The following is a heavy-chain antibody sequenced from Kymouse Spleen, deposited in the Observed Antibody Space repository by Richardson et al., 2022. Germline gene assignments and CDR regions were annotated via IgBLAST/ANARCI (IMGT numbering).Heavy chain of an antibody. V-gene: IGHV3-33*01. Sequence: QVQLVESGGGVVQPGRSLRLSCAASGFTFSSYGMHWVRQAPGKGLEWVAVIWYDGSNKYYADSVKGRFTISRDNSKNTLYLQMNSLRAEDTAVYYCARDRERGFYYYYGMDVWGQGTTVTVSS. D-gene: IGHD1-1*01,IGHD1-20*01. CDR2: IWYDGSNK. CDR3: ARDRERGFYYYYGMDV. J-gene: IGHJ6*02. CDR1: GFTFSSYG.